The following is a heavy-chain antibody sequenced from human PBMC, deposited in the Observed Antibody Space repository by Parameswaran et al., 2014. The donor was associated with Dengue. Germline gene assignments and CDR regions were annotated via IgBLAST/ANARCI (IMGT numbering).Heavy chain of an antibody. J-gene: IGHJ4*02. V-gene: IGHV4-31*02. CDR2: IYYSGST. CDR3: ARDPGYSSSRGPLFDS. D-gene: IGHD6-13*01. Sequence: RWIRQPPGKGLEWIGYIYYSGSTYYNPSLKSRVTISVDTSKNQFSLKLSSVTAADTAVYYCARDPGYSSSRGPLFDSWGQGTLVTVSS.